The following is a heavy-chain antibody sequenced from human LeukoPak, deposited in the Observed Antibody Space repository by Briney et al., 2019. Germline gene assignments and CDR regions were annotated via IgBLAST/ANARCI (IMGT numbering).Heavy chain of an antibody. CDR1: GYTFTGYY. D-gene: IGHD6-19*01. J-gene: IGHJ6*02. CDR3: ATSIAVAGYYYYGMDV. Sequence: SVKVSCKASGYTFTGYYIHWVRQAPGQGLEWMGGIIPIFGTANYAQKFQGRVTITADESTSTAYMELSSLRSEDTAVYYCATSIAVAGYYYYGMDVWGQGTTVTVSS. V-gene: IGHV1-69*13. CDR2: IIPIFGTA.